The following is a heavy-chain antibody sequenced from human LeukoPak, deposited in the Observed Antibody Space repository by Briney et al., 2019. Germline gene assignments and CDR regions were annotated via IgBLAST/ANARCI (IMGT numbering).Heavy chain of an antibody. Sequence: ASVKVSCKASGYTFADYFMHWVRQAPGQGLEWMGWINPNSGGTNYAQKFQGRVTMTRDTSISTAYMELSRLRSDDTAVYYCARDSSSWYDYWGQGTLVTVSS. J-gene: IGHJ4*02. CDR2: INPNSGGT. D-gene: IGHD6-13*01. CDR1: GYTFADYF. CDR3: ARDSSSWYDY. V-gene: IGHV1-2*02.